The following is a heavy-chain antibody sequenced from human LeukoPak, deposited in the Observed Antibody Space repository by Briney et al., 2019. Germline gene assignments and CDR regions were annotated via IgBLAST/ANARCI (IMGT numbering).Heavy chain of an antibody. CDR3: ARMGGELLGPWFDY. J-gene: IGHJ4*02. D-gene: IGHD1-26*01. CDR2: MNPNSGNT. V-gene: IGHV1-8*01. CDR1: GYTFTSYD. Sequence: ASVKVSCKASGYTFTSYDINWVRQATGQGLEWMGWMNPNSGNTGYAQKFQGRVTMTRNTSISTAYMELSSLRSEDTAVYYCARMGGELLGPWFDYWGQGTLVTVSS.